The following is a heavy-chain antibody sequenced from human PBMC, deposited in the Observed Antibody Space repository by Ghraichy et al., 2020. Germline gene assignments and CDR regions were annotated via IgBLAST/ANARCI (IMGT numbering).Heavy chain of an antibody. CDR2: VSHDGSSK. CDR1: GFTFNTYG. V-gene: IGHV3-30*18. J-gene: IGHJ6*02. Sequence: GESLNISCAASGFTFNTYGMHWVRQAPGKGLEWVAVVSHDGSSKYYADSVKGRFTISRDNSKSTLSLQMNNLRPEDTAVYYCAKDMDTAKANYFYGLDVWGQGTTVIVSS. D-gene: IGHD5-18*01. CDR3: AKDMDTAKANYFYGLDV.